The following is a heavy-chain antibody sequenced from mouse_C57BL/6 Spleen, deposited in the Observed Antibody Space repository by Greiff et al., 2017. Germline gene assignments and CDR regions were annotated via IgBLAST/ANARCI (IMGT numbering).Heavy chain of an antibody. CDR2: IWSGGST. CDR1: GFSLTSYG. J-gene: IGHJ4*01. CDR3: ARKDYYEGMDY. D-gene: IGHD1-1*01. Sequence: QVQLMESGPGLVQPSQSLSITCTVSGFSLTSYGVHWVRQSPGKGLEWLGAIWSGGSTDSNTAFISRLSISTDNSKSRVFFKMNSLQADDTARYYCARKDYYEGMDYWGQGTSVTVSS. V-gene: IGHV2-2*01.